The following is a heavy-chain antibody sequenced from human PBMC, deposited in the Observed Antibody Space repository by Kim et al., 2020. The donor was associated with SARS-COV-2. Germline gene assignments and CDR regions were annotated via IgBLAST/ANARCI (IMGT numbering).Heavy chain of an antibody. J-gene: IGHJ4*02. CDR3: ATARGYYDSRGYSVLDY. Sequence: VKGRLTISRDNAKNTLYLQMNSLRAEDTAVYYWATARGYYDSRGYSVLDYWGQGILVTVSS. D-gene: IGHD3-22*01. V-gene: IGHV3-74*01.